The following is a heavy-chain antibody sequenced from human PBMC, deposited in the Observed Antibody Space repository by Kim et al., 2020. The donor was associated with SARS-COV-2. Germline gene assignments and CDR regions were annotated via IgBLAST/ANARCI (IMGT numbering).Heavy chain of an antibody. CDR3: ARDMPYYGSGNLFDP. V-gene: IGHV3-7*05. CDR2: IKYDGNDI. J-gene: IGHJ5*02. Sequence: GGSLRLSCTASGFTFSSYWMSWVRQAPGKGLEWVATIKYDGNDISYVDSVKGRFTISRENAKNSLYLQMDSLGVDDTAVYHCARDMPYYGSGNLFDPWGQGTLVIVSS. CDR1: GFTFSSYW. D-gene: IGHD3-10*01.